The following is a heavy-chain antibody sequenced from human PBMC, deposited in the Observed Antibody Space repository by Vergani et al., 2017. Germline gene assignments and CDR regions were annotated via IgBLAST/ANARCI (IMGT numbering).Heavy chain of an antibody. CDR3: ARRGNISPALDY. CDR1: GFTFSTYD. J-gene: IGHJ4*02. V-gene: IGHV3-13*01. CDR2: IGTAGDT. Sequence: EVQLVESGGGLVQPGGSLRLSCAASGFTFSTYDMHWVRQATGKGLEWVSAIGTAGDTYYPGSVKGRFTISRENAKNSLYLQMNGLRAGDTAVYYCARRGNISPALDYWDQGTLVTVSS.